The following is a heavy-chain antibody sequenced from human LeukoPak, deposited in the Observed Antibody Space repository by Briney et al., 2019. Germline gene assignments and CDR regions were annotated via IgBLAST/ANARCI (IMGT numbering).Heavy chain of an antibody. V-gene: IGHV3-53*01. Sequence: GGSLRLSCAASGFTVSSNYVSWVRQAPGKGLEWVSVIYSGGSTYYADSVKGRFTISRDNSKNTLYLQMNSLRAEDTAVYYCARRRSSGRIDYWGQGTLVTVSS. CDR3: ARRRSSGRIDY. CDR2: IYSGGST. J-gene: IGHJ4*02. CDR1: GFTVSSNY. D-gene: IGHD6-19*01.